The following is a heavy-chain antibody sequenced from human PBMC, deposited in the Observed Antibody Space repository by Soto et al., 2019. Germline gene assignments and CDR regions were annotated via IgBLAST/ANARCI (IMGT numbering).Heavy chain of an antibody. CDR2: IYYSGET. Sequence: PSETLSLTCTVSGDSISRYYWSWIRLSPGKGLEWIGYIYYSGETNYNPSVKSRVTISVDRTKNQFSLKLSSVTAADTAVYYCVRDQSAEFRKGSVLDFSGQGSSVIVSS. J-gene: IGHJ6*01. D-gene: IGHD3-10*01. CDR1: GDSISRYY. V-gene: IGHV4-59*01. CDR3: VRDQSAEFRKGSVLDF.